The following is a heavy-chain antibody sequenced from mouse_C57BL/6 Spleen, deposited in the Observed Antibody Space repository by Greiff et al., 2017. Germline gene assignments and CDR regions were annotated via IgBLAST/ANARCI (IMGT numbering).Heavy chain of an antibody. CDR1: GFTFSSYT. CDR2: ISGGGGNT. Sequence: DVMLVESGGGLVKPGGSLKLSCAASGFTFSSYTMSWVRQTPEKRLEWVATISGGGGNTYYPDSVKGRFTISRDNAKNTLYLQMSSLRSEDTALYYCARHFRYDYDVGDYWGKGTTLTVSS. V-gene: IGHV5-9*01. CDR3: ARHFRYDYDVGDY. D-gene: IGHD2-4*01. J-gene: IGHJ2*01.